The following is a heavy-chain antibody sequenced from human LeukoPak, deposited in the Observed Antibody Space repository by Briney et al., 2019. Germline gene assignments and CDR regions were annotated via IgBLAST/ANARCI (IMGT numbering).Heavy chain of an antibody. CDR2: IYYSGST. CDR1: GGSISSSSYY. V-gene: IGHV4-39*07. CDR3: ARDRRDGDWYFDL. J-gene: IGHJ2*01. Sequence: PSETLSLTCTVSGGSISSSSYYWGWIRQPPGKGLEWIGSIYYSGSTYYNPSLKSRVTMSVDTSKNQFSLKLSSVTAADTAVYYCARDRRDGDWYFDLWGRGTLVTVSS. D-gene: IGHD2-21*02.